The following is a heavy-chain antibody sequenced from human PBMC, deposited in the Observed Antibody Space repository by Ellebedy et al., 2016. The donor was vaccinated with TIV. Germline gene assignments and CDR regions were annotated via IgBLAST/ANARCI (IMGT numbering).Heavy chain of an antibody. J-gene: IGHJ4*02. D-gene: IGHD1-26*01. CDR1: GFSFRSSW. CDR2: INSDGSST. Sequence: PGGSLRLSCAASGFSFRSSWMHWIRQAPEKGLVWVARINSDGSSTSYADSMKGRFTISRDNAENSLYLQMYSLTVSDTAVYYYATGDNYYNGDWGRGTLVTVSS. V-gene: IGHV3-74*01. CDR3: ATGDNYYNGD.